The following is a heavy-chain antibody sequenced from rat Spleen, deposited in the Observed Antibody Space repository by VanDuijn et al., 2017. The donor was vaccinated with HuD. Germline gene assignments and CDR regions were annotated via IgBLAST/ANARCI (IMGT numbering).Heavy chain of an antibody. CDR3: TREKYWYFDF. V-gene: IGHV5-22*01. Sequence: EAQLVESGGGIVQPGRSMKLSCAVSGLTFSEYYMAWVRQAPKKGLEWVASISHEGSSNYYGDSVKGRFTISRDNAKSTLFLQMDSLRSEDTATYYCTREKYWYFDFWGPGTMVTVSS. CDR2: ISHEGSSN. CDR1: GLTFSEYY. J-gene: IGHJ1*01.